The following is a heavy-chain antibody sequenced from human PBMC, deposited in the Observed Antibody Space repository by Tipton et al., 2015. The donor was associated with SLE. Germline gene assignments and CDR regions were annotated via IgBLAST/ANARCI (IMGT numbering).Heavy chain of an antibody. CDR3: ARENYYDSTPGWYFDY. V-gene: IGHV1-69*05. CDR1: GGTFSSYA. D-gene: IGHD3-22*01. J-gene: IGHJ4*02. Sequence: QSGAEVKKPGSSVKVSCKASGGTFSSYAISWVRQAPGQGLEWMGGIIPIFGTANYAQKFQGRVTITTDESTSTAYMELSSLRSGDTAVYYCARENYYDSTPGWYFDYWGQGTLVTVSS. CDR2: IIPIFGTA.